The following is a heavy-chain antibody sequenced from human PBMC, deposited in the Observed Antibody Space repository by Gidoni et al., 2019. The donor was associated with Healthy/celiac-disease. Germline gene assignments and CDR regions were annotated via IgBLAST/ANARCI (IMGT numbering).Heavy chain of an antibody. Sequence: QVQLQESGPGLVKPSATLSLTCTVSGGSISNFYWSWIRQPAGKGLEWIGRIYTSGSTNYNSSLKSRLTMSIDTSKNQFSLKLSSVTAADTAVYYCARVRGFWGSHGGTFDSWGQGTLVTVSS. CDR2: IYTSGST. J-gene: IGHJ4*02. CDR1: GGSISNFY. CDR3: ARVRGFWGSHGGTFDS. D-gene: IGHD3-16*01. V-gene: IGHV4-4*07.